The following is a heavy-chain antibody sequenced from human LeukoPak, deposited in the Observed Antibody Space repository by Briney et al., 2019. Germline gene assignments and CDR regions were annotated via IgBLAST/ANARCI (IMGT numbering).Heavy chain of an antibody. CDR1: GGSISTYY. J-gene: IGHJ5*02. D-gene: IGHD1-26*01. CDR3: ARGGNYWPQWWFDP. V-gene: IGHV4-59*01. Sequence: SETLSLTCTVSGGSISTYYWSWIRQPPGKGLEWIGYIYYTGSTSYNPSLKSRVTMSLDASKNQFSLELNSVTPADTAVYYCARGGNYWPQWWFDPWGRGTLVSVSS. CDR2: IYYTGST.